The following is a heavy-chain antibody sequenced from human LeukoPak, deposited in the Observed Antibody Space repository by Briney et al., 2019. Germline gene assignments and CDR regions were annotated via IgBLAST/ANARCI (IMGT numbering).Heavy chain of an antibody. CDR3: ARQIEDSSSWFLSP. D-gene: IGHD6-13*01. CDR1: GGTFSSYA. CDR2: IIPILGIA. V-gene: IGHV1-69*04. Sequence: ASVKVSCKAFGGTFSSYAISWVRQAPGQGLEWMGRIIPILGIANYAQKFQGRVTITADKSTSTAYMELSSLRSEDTAVYYCARQIEDSSSWFLSPWGQGTLVTVSS. J-gene: IGHJ5*02.